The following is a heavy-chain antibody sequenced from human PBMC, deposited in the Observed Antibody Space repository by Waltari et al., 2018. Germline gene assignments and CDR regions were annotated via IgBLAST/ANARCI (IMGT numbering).Heavy chain of an antibody. J-gene: IGHJ6*02. V-gene: IGHV3-74*01. CDR2: IDNDGRTA. CDR3: ARDLLTPSVSYFGMDL. CDR1: GFTSSSSW. Sequence: EVQVVESGGGLVQPGGSLRVSREASGFTSSSSWMHWVRQGPGKGLVWVSRIDNDGRTAKYADSVRGRFTVSRDNARNTLYLQMNSLRAEDTAVYYCARDLLTPSVSYFGMDLWGQGTTVTVSS. D-gene: IGHD4-4*01.